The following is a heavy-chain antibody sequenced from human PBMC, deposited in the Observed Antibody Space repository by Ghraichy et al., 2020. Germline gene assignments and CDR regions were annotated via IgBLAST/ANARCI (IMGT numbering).Heavy chain of an antibody. V-gene: IGHV4-59*01. CDR1: GGSISSYY. Sequence: SETLSLTCTVSGGSISSYYWSWIRQPPGKGLEWIGYIYYSGSTNYNPSLKSRVTISVDTSKNQFSLKLSSVTAADTAVYYCARVGVWFGEPHYFDYWGQGTLVTVSS. CDR3: ARVGVWFGEPHYFDY. CDR2: IYYSGST. D-gene: IGHD3-10*01. J-gene: IGHJ4*02.